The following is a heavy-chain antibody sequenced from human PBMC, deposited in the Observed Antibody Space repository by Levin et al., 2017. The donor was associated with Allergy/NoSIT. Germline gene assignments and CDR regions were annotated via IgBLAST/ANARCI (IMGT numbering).Heavy chain of an antibody. CDR1: GGTFSSYA. V-gene: IGHV1-69*01. Sequence: GGSLRLSCKASGGTFSSYAISWVRQAPGQGLEWMGGIIPIFGTANYAQKFQGRVTITADESTSTAYMGLSSLRSEDTAVYYCARDRVDYVWGSYRYFQTTWGMDVWGQGTTVTVSS. CDR3: ARDRVDYVWGSYRYFQTTWGMDV. D-gene: IGHD3-16*02. J-gene: IGHJ6*02. CDR2: IIPIFGTA.